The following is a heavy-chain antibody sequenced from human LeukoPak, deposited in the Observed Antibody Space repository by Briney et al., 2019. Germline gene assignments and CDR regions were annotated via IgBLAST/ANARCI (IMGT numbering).Heavy chain of an antibody. CDR3: ASGYYYDSSGYFWV. D-gene: IGHD3-22*01. V-gene: IGHV3-30*02. CDR2: IRYDGSNK. J-gene: IGHJ4*02. CDR1: GFTFSSYG. Sequence: GGSLRLSCAASGFTFSSYGMHWVRQAPGKGLEWVAFIRYDGSNKYYADSVKGRFTISRDNSKNTLYPQMNSLRAEDTAVYYCASGYYYDSSGYFWVWGQGTLVTVSS.